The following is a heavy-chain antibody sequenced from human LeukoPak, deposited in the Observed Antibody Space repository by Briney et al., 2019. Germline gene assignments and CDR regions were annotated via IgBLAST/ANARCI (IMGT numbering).Heavy chain of an antibody. J-gene: IGHJ4*02. CDR1: GFTFSDYY. V-gene: IGHV3-11*06. Sequence: KPGGSLRLSCAASGFTFSDYYMSWIRQAPGKGLEWVSYISSSGGYTNYADSVKGRFTISRDNAKNTLYLQMNSLRAEDTAVYYCSRDPSAVAGNFDYWGQGTLVTVSS. D-gene: IGHD6-19*01. CDR2: ISSSGGYT. CDR3: SRDPSAVAGNFDY.